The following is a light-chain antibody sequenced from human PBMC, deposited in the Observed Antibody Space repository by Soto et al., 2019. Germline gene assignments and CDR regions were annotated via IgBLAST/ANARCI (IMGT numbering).Light chain of an antibody. CDR3: QQYNNWPSWT. CDR1: QSVSSN. J-gene: IGKJ1*01. Sequence: ILMTQSPATLSVSPGDGATLSCRASQSVSSNLAWYQQKPGQAPRLLIYGASTRATGIPARFSGSGSGTEFTLTISSLQSEDFAVYYCQQYNNWPSWTFGQGTKVDI. CDR2: GAS. V-gene: IGKV3-15*01.